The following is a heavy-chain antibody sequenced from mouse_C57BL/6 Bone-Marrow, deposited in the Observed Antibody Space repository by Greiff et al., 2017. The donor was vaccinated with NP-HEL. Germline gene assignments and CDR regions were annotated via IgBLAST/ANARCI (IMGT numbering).Heavy chain of an antibody. CDR2: IHPNSGSN. Sequence: QVQLQQPGAELVKPGASVKLSCKASGYTFTSYWMHWVKQRPGQGLEWIGMIHPNSGSNNYNEKFTSKATLTVDKSSSTAYMQLSSLTSEDSAVYYCAREGIYYGSSRGFAYWGQGTLVTVSA. J-gene: IGHJ3*01. CDR1: GYTFTSYW. D-gene: IGHD1-1*01. CDR3: AREGIYYGSSRGFAY. V-gene: IGHV1-64*01.